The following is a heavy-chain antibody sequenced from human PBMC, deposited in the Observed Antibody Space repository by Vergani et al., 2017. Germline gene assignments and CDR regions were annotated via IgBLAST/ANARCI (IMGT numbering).Heavy chain of an antibody. V-gene: IGHV3-48*03. CDR2: ISSSSSTI. CDR1: GFTFSSYE. CDR3: ARDTAAAGGREYYGMDV. D-gene: IGHD6-13*01. J-gene: IGHJ6*02. Sequence: EVQLVESGGGLVQPGGSLRLSCAASGFTFSSYEMNWVRQAPGKGLEWVSYISSSSSTIYYAESVKGRVTFSRNNAKNSLYLQMNSLRAEDNAVYYCARDTAAAGGREYYGMDVWGQGTTVTVSS.